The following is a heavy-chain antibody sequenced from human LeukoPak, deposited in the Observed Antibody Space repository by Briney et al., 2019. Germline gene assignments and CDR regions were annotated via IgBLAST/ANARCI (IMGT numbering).Heavy chain of an antibody. D-gene: IGHD2-2*02. V-gene: IGHV1-69*01. Sequence: SVKVSCKASGGTFSSYAISWVRQAPGQGLEWMGGIIPIFGTANYAQKFQGRVTITADESTSTAYMELSSLRSEDTAVYYCAREGSRGYCSSTSCYTGENRYWGQGTLVTVPS. J-gene: IGHJ4*02. CDR1: GGTFSSYA. CDR2: IIPIFGTA. CDR3: AREGSRGYCSSTSCYTGENRY.